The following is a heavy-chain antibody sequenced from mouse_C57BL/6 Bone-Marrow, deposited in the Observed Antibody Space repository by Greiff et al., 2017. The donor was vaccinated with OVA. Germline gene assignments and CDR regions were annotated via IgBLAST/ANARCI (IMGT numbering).Heavy chain of an antibody. CDR1: GYSITSGYY. Sequence: DVQLQESGPGLVKPSQSLSITCSVTGYSITSGYYWNWIRQLPGNKLEWMGYISYDGSNNYNPSLKNRISITRDTSKNQFFLKLNSVTTEDTATYYCARSSNSRYWYFDVWGTGTTVTVSS. J-gene: IGHJ1*03. CDR3: ARSSNSRYWYFDV. CDR2: ISYDGSN. V-gene: IGHV3-6*01. D-gene: IGHD2-5*01.